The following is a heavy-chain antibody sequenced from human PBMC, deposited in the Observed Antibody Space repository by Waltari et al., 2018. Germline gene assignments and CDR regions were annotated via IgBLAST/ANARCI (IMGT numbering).Heavy chain of an antibody. CDR2: INAGNGNT. J-gene: IGHJ4*02. V-gene: IGHV1-3*01. CDR1: GYTFTSYA. Sequence: QVQLVQSGAEVKKPGASVKVSCKASGYTFTSYAMHWVRQAPGKRLEWMGWINAGNGNTKYSQKFQGRVTITRDTSASTAYMELSSLRSEDTAVYYCARTTMVRGVIRYYFDYWGQGTLVTVSS. D-gene: IGHD3-10*01. CDR3: ARTTMVRGVIRYYFDY.